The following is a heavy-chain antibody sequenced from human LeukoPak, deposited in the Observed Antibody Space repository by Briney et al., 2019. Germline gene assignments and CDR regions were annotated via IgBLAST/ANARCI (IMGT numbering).Heavy chain of an antibody. V-gene: IGHV3-48*03. CDR1: GFTFSSYE. CDR3: AREGGYSSSWYNY. Sequence: GGSLRLSCAASGFTFSSYEMNWVRQAPGRGLEWVSYISSSGSTIYYADSVKGRFTISRDNAKNSLYLQMNSLRAEDTAVYYCAREGGYSSSWYNYWGQGTLVTVSS. CDR2: ISSSGSTI. J-gene: IGHJ4*02. D-gene: IGHD6-13*01.